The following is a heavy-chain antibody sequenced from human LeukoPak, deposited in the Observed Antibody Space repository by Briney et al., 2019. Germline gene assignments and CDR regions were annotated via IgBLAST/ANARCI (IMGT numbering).Heavy chain of an antibody. D-gene: IGHD6-19*01. J-gene: IGHJ4*02. CDR1: GFTFSNYA. V-gene: IGHV3-23*01. Sequence: GGSLRLSCEASGFTFSNYAMSWVRQAPGKGLEWVSGISYSGDNTYYADSAKGRFTISRDNSKNTVYLQMNSLRAEDTAIYYCARNNGWPYFDYWGQGTLVTVSS. CDR2: ISYSGDNT. CDR3: ARNNGWPYFDY.